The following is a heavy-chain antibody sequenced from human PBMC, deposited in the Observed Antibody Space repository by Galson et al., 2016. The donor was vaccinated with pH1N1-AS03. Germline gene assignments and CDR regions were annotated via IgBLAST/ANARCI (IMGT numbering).Heavy chain of an antibody. J-gene: IGHJ4*02. D-gene: IGHD1-14*01. CDR3: ARMTYNDFLDS. Sequence: LSLTCTVSGGSITSYHWSWIRQPPGKGLEWIGHVYSPGRSKYNPSLKSRVTLSLDTTTNQFSLKMASVTPADTAIYYCARMTYNDFLDSWGQGRPVTVSS. V-gene: IGHV4-59*01. CDR2: VYSPGRS. CDR1: GGSITSYH.